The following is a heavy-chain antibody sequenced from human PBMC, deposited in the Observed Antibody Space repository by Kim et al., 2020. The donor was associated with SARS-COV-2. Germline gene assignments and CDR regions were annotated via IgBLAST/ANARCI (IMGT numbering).Heavy chain of an antibody. CDR1: GGTFSSYA. CDR2: IIPIFGTA. D-gene: IGHD2-21*02. CDR3: ARPYCGGDCYSGWYFDL. V-gene: IGHV1-69*13. J-gene: IGHJ2*01. Sequence: SVKVSCKASGGTFSSYAISWVRQAPGQGLEWMGGIIPIFGTANYAQKFQGRVTITADESTSTAYMELSSLRSEDTAVYYCARPYCGGDCYSGWYFDLWGRGTLVTVSS.